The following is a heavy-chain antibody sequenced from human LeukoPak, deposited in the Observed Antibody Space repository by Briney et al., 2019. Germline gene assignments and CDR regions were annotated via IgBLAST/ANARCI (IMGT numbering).Heavy chain of an antibody. J-gene: IGHJ1*01. Sequence: GGSLRLSCAASGFTFSSYWVHWVRHAPGKGLVWVSRIKSDGSTNYADSVKGRFTISTENAKNTVSLQMNSLRTEDTGVYYCARSPSEIGGYCPEYFRHWGQGSLVTVSS. CDR1: GFTFSSYW. V-gene: IGHV3-74*01. D-gene: IGHD2-21*01. CDR2: IKSDGST. CDR3: ARSPSEIGGYCPEYFRH.